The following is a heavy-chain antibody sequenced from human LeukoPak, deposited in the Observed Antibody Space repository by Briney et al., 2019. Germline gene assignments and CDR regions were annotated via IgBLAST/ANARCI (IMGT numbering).Heavy chain of an antibody. CDR2: ITTNGGRT. Sequence: GGSLRLSCAASGFTFASYGMSWVRQAPGKGLEWVSFITTNGGRTSYADSVEGRFTISRDNPRNTLYMQMNSLRDEDTAVYYCAIMHGYYDGTGYWVQWGQGALVTVSS. CDR3: AIMHGYYDGTGYWVQ. V-gene: IGHV3-23*01. D-gene: IGHD3-22*01. CDR1: GFTFASYG. J-gene: IGHJ1*01.